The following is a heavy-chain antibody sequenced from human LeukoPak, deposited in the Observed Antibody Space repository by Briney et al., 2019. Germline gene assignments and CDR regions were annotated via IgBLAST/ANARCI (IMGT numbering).Heavy chain of an antibody. CDR2: IYGSGGTT. D-gene: IGHD2-2*01. CDR3: AKAHCSSTSCSRADN. Sequence: PGGSLRLSCAASGFTFTRNAMAWVRQAPGQGLEWVSAIYGSGGTTFYADSVKGRVTISRVQSTNTVYLQMNSLRADDTAVYYCAKAHCSSTSCSRADNWGQGTLVTVSS. V-gene: IGHV3-23*01. CDR1: GFTFTRNA. J-gene: IGHJ4*02.